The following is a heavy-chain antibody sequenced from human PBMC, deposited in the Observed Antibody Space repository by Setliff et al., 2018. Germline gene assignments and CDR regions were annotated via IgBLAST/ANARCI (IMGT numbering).Heavy chain of an antibody. CDR3: ARDLSGSYRVHAFDI. CDR2: ISSSSSYI. CDR1: GFTFSSYS. V-gene: IGHV3-21*01. Sequence: GGSLRLSCAASGFTFSSYSMNWVRQAPGKGLEWVPSISSSSSYIYYADSVKGRFTISRDNAKNSLYLQMNSLRAEDTAVYYCARDLSGSYRVHAFDIWGQGTMVTVSS. D-gene: IGHD1-26*01. J-gene: IGHJ3*02.